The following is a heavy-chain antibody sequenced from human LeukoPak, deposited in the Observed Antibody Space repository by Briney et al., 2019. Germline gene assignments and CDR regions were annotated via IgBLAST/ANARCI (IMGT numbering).Heavy chain of an antibody. Sequence: GSLRLSCAASGFTFSSYWMSWVRQAPGKGLEWVANIKQDGSEKYYVDSVKGRFTISRDNAKNSLYLQMNSLRAEDTAVYYCATNYDFIIPYYFDYWGQGTLVTVSS. CDR2: IKQDGSEK. CDR3: ATNYDFIIPYYFDY. D-gene: IGHD3-3*01. CDR1: GFTFSSYW. V-gene: IGHV3-7*01. J-gene: IGHJ4*02.